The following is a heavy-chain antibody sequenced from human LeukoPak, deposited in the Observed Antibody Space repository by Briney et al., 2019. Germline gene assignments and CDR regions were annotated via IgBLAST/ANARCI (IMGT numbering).Heavy chain of an antibody. Sequence: GGSLRLSCAASGFTFSDYYMSWIRQAPGKGLEWVSYISSSGSTIYYADSVKGRFTISRDNAKNSQYLQMNSLRAEDTAVYYCARDNGPVRSPFDYWGQGTLVTVSS. D-gene: IGHD2-8*01. J-gene: IGHJ4*02. CDR1: GFTFSDYY. CDR3: ARDNGPVRSPFDY. V-gene: IGHV3-11*01. CDR2: ISSSGSTI.